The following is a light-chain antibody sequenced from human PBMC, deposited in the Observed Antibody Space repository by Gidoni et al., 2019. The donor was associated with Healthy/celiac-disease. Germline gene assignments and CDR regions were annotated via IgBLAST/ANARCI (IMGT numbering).Light chain of an antibody. CDR2: DAS. V-gene: IGKV3-11*01. CDR3: QQRSNWPLT. J-gene: IGKJ4*01. Sequence: EILLPQSPASLSLSPGERATLSCRASQSVSSYLAWYQQKPGQAPRLLIYDASNRATGIPDRFSGSGSGTDFTLTISSLEPEDFAVYYCQQRSNWPLTFGGGTKVEIK. CDR1: QSVSSY.